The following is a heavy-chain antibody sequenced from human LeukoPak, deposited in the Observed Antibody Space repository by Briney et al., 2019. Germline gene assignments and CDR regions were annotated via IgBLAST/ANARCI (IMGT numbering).Heavy chain of an antibody. V-gene: IGHV1-24*01. CDR2: FDPEDGET. CDR1: GYTLTELS. J-gene: IGHJ6*02. D-gene: IGHD3-22*01. Sequence: GASVKVSCKVSGYTLTELSMHWVRQAPGKGLEWMGGFDPEDGETIYAQKFQGRVTMTEDTSTDTAYMELSSLRSEDTAVYYCATDVCDSSGCPDGMDVWGQGTTVTVSS. CDR3: ATDVCDSSGCPDGMDV.